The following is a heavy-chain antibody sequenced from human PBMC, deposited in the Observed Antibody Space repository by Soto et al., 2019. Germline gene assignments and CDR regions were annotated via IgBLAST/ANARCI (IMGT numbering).Heavy chain of an antibody. V-gene: IGHV4-59*01. CDR3: ARAPSLYYMDV. Sequence: SETLSLTCTVSGGSISSYYWSWIRQPPGKGLEWIGYIYYSGSTNYNPSLKSRVTISVDTSKNQFSLKLSSVTAADAAVYYCARAPSLYYMDVWGKGTTVTVSS. CDR2: IYYSGST. CDR1: GGSISSYY. J-gene: IGHJ6*03.